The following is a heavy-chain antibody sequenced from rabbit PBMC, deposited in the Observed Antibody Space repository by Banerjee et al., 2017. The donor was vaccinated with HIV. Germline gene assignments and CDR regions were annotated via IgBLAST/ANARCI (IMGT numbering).Heavy chain of an antibody. J-gene: IGHJ6*01. CDR1: GFDFSSNA. Sequence: QSLEESGGDLVKPEGSLTLTCKASGFDFSSNAVCWVRQAPGKGLEWIACIYGGSSGATDYARRAKGRFTISKTSSTTVTLQMTSLTAADTATYFCARGIRAWGISGMDLWGPGTLVTVS. D-gene: IGHD4-1*01. CDR3: ARGIRAWGISGMDL. V-gene: IGHV1S40*01. CDR2: IYGGSSGAT.